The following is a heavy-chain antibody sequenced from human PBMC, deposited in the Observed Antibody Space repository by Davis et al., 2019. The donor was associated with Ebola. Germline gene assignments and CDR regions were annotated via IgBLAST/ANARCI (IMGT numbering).Heavy chain of an antibody. CDR3: ERVDGDYYYGMDV. J-gene: IGHJ6*02. CDR1: GFTVSSNY. D-gene: IGHD4-17*01. V-gene: IGHV3-66*01. Sequence: GESLKISCAASGFTVSSNYMSWVRQAPGKGLEWVSVIYSGGSTYYADSVKGRFTISRDNSKNTLYLQMNSLRAEDTAVYYCERVDGDYYYGMDVWGQGTTVTVSS. CDR2: IYSGGST.